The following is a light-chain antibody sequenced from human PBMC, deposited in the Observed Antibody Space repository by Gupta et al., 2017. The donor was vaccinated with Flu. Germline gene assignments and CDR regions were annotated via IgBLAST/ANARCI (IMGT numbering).Light chain of an antibody. CDR3: KQALQTPLT. J-gene: IGKJ4*01. CDR2: LGS. V-gene: IGKV2-28*01. Sequence: DIVMTQSPLSLPVTPGEPASISCRSSQSLLNINGNHYLDWYLQKPGQSPQLLIYLGSNRASGVPDRFSGSGSGTDFTLKISRVEAEDVGLYYCKQALQTPLTFGRGTKVEIK. CDR1: QSLLNINGNHY.